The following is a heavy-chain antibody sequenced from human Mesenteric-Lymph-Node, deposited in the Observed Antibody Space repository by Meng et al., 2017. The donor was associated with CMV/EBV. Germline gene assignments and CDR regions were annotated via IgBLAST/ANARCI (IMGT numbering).Heavy chain of an antibody. J-gene: IGHJ4*02. CDR1: GLTFSSNA. CDR2: ISASGDNT. V-gene: IGHV3-23*01. D-gene: IGHD3/OR15-3a*01. Sequence: GGSLRLSCLASGLTFSSNAMTWVRQAPGKGLEWVSAISASGDNTYFADSVKGRFTISRDNSKNTLYLQMSSLRAEDTAVYYCARGPLFRGFWTGPSSDFDSWGQGTLVTVSS. CDR3: ARGPLFRGFWTGPSSDFDS.